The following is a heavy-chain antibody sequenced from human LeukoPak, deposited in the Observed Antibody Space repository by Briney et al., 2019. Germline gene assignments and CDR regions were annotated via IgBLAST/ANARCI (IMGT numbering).Heavy chain of an antibody. J-gene: IGHJ4*02. D-gene: IGHD2-15*01. V-gene: IGHV3-23*01. Sequence: PGGSLRPSCAASGFTFSSNSMSWVRQAPGKGLEWVSAINYSGDATYYVDSVKGRFTISRDNSKNTLYLQMNSLRAEDTAIYYCAKGYCSGGNCYQYFDYWGQGTLVTVAS. CDR1: GFTFSSNS. CDR3: AKGYCSGGNCYQYFDY. CDR2: INYSGDAT.